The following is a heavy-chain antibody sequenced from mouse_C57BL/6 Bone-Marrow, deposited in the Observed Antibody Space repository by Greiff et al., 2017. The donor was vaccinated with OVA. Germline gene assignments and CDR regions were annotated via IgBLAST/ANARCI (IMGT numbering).Heavy chain of an antibody. CDR3: ARGDFITTVVATDFDY. J-gene: IGHJ2*01. V-gene: IGHV1-76*01. CDR2: IYPGSGNT. Sequence: VQLQQSGAELVRPGASVKLSCKASGYTFTDYYINWVKQRPGQGLEWIARIYPGSGNTYYNEKFKGKATLTAEKSSSTAYMQLSSLTSEDSAVYFCARGDFITTVVATDFDYWGQGTTLTVSS. D-gene: IGHD1-1*01. CDR1: GYTFTDYY.